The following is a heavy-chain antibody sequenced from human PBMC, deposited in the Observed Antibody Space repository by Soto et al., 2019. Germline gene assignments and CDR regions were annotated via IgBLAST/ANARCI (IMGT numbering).Heavy chain of an antibody. V-gene: IGHV1-2*02. CDR1: GYTFTGYY. J-gene: IGHJ6*02. CDR2: INPQTGGT. Sequence: QVQLVQSGAEVKTPGASVRVSCKASGYTFTGYYIHWVREAPGQGLEWMGWINPQTGGTSYAQKFQGRVTLSRDTSINTAYLELSRLTFDDAAVYFCARERYPVISDGMDVWGQGTTVTVSS. CDR3: ARERYPVISDGMDV. D-gene: IGHD2-21*01.